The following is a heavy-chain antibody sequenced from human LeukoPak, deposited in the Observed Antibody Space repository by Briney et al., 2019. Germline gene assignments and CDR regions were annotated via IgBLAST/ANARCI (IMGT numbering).Heavy chain of an antibody. V-gene: IGHV3-7*01. D-gene: IGHD3-10*01. Sequence: GGSLRLSCAASGFTFSSYWMSWVRQAPGKGLEWVANIKQDGSEKYYVDSVKGGFTISRDNAKNSLYLQMNSLRAEDTAVYYCARELSYYYGSGSYNGNWFDPWGPGTLVTVSS. CDR2: IKQDGSEK. CDR1: GFTFSSYW. CDR3: ARELSYYYGSGSYNGNWFDP. J-gene: IGHJ5*02.